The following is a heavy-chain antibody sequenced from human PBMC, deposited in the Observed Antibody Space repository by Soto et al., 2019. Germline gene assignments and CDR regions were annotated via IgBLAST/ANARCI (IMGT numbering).Heavy chain of an antibody. CDR3: ARGVLIGYCASASCYPRFDP. D-gene: IGHD2-2*01. V-gene: IGHV4-34*01. CDR1: GVSFTGVY. Sequence: SETLSLTCAVYGVSFTGVYWSWIRQPPGKGLEWIAEIDHSGSTKYNPSLKSRVTMSVDTSKNQFSLRLSSVTAADTAVYYCARGVLIGYCASASCYPRFDPWGQGTLVTVSS. J-gene: IGHJ5*02. CDR2: IDHSGST.